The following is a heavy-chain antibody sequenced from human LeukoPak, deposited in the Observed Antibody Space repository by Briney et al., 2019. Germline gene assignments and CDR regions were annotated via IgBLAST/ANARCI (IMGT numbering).Heavy chain of an antibody. D-gene: IGHD3-16*02. CDR3: ARFPYDYVWGSYRYGAFDI. V-gene: IGHV4-39*01. J-gene: IGHJ3*02. CDR1: GGSLSSSSYY. Sequence: SETLSLTCTVSGGSLSSSSYYWGWIRQPPGKGLEWIGSIYYSGSTYYNPSLKSRVTISVDTSKNQFSLKLSSVTAADTAVYYCARFPYDYVWGSYRYGAFDIWGQGTMVTVSS. CDR2: IYYSGST.